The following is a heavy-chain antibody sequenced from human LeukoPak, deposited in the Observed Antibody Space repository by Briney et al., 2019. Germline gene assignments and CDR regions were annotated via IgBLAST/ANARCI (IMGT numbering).Heavy chain of an antibody. Sequence: SETLSLTCAVYGGSFRGYYWSWIRQPPGKGLEWIGEINDSGSTNYNPAPKSRVTISVETAKNQFSLKLSSVAAADTAVYYCKYDILTGYYALDYWGQGTLVTVSS. CDR2: INDSGST. J-gene: IGHJ4*02. V-gene: IGHV4-34*01. D-gene: IGHD3-9*01. CDR3: KYDILTGYYALDY. CDR1: GGSFRGYY.